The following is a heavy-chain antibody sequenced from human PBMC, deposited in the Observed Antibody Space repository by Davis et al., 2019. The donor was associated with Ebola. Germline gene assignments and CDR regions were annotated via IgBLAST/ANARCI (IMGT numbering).Heavy chain of an antibody. J-gene: IGHJ4*02. V-gene: IGHV3-7*01. Sequence: PGGSLRLSCAASGFIVRNNYMMWVRQAPGKGLEWVAKIKEDGSEKLEVDSVKGRFTISRDNAENSLYLQMNSLKVEDTAVYYCARDYRHGVDYWGQGTLVTVSS. CDR1: GFIVRNNY. CDR2: IKEDGSEK. D-gene: IGHD2-8*01. CDR3: ARDYRHGVDY.